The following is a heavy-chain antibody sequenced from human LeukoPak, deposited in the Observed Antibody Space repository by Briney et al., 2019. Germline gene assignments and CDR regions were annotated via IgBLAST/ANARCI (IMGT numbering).Heavy chain of an antibody. Sequence: PSETLSLTCTVSGGSISSYYWSWIRQPPGKGLEWIGEINHSGSTNYNPSLKSRVTISVDTSKNQFSLKLSSVTAADTAVYYCAARGYSMYYFDYWGQGTLVTVSS. CDR3: AARGYSMYYFDY. J-gene: IGHJ4*02. CDR2: INHSGST. D-gene: IGHD5-18*01. CDR1: GGSISSYY. V-gene: IGHV4-34*01.